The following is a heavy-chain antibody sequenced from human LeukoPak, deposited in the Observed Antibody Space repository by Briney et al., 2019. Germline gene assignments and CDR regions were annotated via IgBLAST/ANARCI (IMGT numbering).Heavy chain of an antibody. D-gene: IGHD2-2*02. J-gene: IGHJ6*02. V-gene: IGHV1-24*01. CDR3: ATDRCSSTSCYKNYYYGMDV. CDR2: FDPEDGET. Sequence: ASVKVSSKVSGYTLTELSMHWVRQAPGKGLEWMGGFDPEDGETIYAQKFQGRVTMTEDTSTDTAYMELSSLRSEDTAVYYCATDRCSSTSCYKNYYYGMDVWGQGTTVTVSS. CDR1: GYTLTELS.